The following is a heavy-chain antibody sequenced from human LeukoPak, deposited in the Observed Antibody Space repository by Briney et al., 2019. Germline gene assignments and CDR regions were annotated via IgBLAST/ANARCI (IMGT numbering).Heavy chain of an antibody. CDR3: AKGSTYYYDSSGYTIPAGDAFDI. V-gene: IGHV3-74*01. Sequence: GGSLRLSCAASGFTFSGFWMHWVRQAPGKGLVWVSCISFDGSDATYADSVKGRFTISRDNAKNTLHLQMDSLTVEDTAVYYCAKGSTYYYDSSGYTIPAGDAFDIWGQGTMVTVSS. D-gene: IGHD3-22*01. J-gene: IGHJ3*02. CDR1: GFTFSGFW. CDR2: ISFDGSDA.